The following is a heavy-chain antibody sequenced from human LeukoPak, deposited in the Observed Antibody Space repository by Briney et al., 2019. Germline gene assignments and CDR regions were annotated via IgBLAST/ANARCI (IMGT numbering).Heavy chain of an antibody. CDR1: GFTYRRYS. CDR2: IKQDGSEK. J-gene: IGHJ4*02. V-gene: IGHV3-7*01. CDR3: ARHPGYYFDY. D-gene: IGHD3-10*01. Sequence: GGSLRLSCAASGFTYRRYSMNWVRQAPGKGLEWVANIKQDGSEKYYVDSVKGRFTISRDNAKNSLYLQMNSLRAEDTAVYYCARHPGYYFDYWGQGTLVTVSS.